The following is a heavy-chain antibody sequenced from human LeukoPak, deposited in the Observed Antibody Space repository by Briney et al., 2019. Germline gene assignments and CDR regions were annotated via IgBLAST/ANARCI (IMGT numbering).Heavy chain of an antibody. CDR2: INPSGGST. V-gene: IGHV1-46*01. Sequence: ASVKVSCEASGYTFTSYYMHWVRQAPGQGLEWMGIINPSGGSTSYAQKFQGRVTMTRDTSTSTVYMELSGLRSEDTAVYYCARVTYYYGSGSGYFDYWGQGTLVTVSS. CDR1: GYTFTSYY. CDR3: ARVTYYYGSGSGYFDY. J-gene: IGHJ4*02. D-gene: IGHD3-10*01.